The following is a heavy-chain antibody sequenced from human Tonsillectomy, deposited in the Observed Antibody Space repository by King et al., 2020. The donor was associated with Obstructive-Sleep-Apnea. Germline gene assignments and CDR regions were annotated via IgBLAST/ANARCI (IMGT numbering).Heavy chain of an antibody. CDR3: ARRLNYYDSTKTFDI. Sequence: LQLQESGSGLVKPSQTLSLTYAVSGDSISSGYYSWTWIRQPPGKGLEWIGYIYHTGSTYYNPSLKILVTLSVDRSKNQFSLKLTSVTAADTAVYYCARRLNYYDSTKTFDIWGQGTMVTVSS. CDR1: GDSISSGYYS. CDR2: IYHTGST. J-gene: IGHJ3*02. D-gene: IGHD3-22*01. V-gene: IGHV4-30-2*01.